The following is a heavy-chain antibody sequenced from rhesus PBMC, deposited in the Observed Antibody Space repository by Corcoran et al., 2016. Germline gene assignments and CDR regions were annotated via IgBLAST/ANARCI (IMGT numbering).Heavy chain of an antibody. D-gene: IGHD6-37*01. V-gene: IGHV4S9*01. J-gene: IGHJ4*01. CDR1: GGSLSDSYY. CDR2: IYGNSAST. CDR3: ASSRRWLTFDY. Sequence: QVQLQESGPGLVKPSETLSLPCAVSGGSLSDSYYWNWIRQPPGKGLEWIGNIYGNSASTYDNPSLKSRVTSSKDTSKNQFFLKLSSVTAADTAVYYCASSRRWLTFDYWGQGVLVTVSS.